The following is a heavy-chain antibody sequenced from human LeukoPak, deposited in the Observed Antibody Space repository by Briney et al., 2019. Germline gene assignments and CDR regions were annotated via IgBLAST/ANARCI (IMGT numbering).Heavy chain of an antibody. J-gene: IGHJ4*02. Sequence: PGGSLRLSCAASGFTFSSYWMHWVRQAPGKGLVWVSRIYTDGGSTTYADSVKGRFTISRDNAKNTLYLQMHSLRAEDTAVYYCAREPPSGELDFWGQGTLVTVSS. CDR3: AREPPSGELDF. CDR2: IYTDGGST. V-gene: IGHV3-74*01. CDR1: GFTFSSYW.